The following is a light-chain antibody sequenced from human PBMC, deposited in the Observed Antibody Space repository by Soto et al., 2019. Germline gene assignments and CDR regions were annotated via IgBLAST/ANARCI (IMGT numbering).Light chain of an antibody. J-gene: IGKJ1*01. CDR1: QSVLSSSNNKNY. CDR2: WAS. V-gene: IGKV4-1*01. CDR3: HQYFSSPRT. Sequence: EIVLTQSPDSLAVSLGERATINCRSSQSVLSSSNNKNYLAWYQQKPGQPPKLLIHWASTRESGVPDRFSGRGSGTDFTLTIRSLQAEDVAVYFCHQYFSSPRTFGQGTKVEIK.